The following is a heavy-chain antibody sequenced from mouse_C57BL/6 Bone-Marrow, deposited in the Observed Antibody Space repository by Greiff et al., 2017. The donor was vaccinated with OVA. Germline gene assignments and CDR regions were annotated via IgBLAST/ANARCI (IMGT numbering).Heavy chain of an antibody. V-gene: IGHV5-6*01. Sequence: DVQLVESGGDLVKPGGSLKLSCAASGFTFSSYGMSWVRQTPDKRLEWVATISSGGSYTYYPDSVKGRFTISRDNAKNTLYLQMSSLKSEDTAMYYCARHGLSSYWGQGTLVTVSA. J-gene: IGHJ3*01. CDR2: ISSGGSYT. CDR1: GFTFSSYG. CDR3: ARHGLSSY.